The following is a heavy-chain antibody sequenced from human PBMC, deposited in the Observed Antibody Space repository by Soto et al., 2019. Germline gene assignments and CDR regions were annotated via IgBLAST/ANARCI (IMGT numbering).Heavy chain of an antibody. V-gene: IGHV4-39*01. CDR3: ARLFHDFWSGYYVPSWFDP. CDR1: GGSINSSSYY. CDR2: IYYSGST. D-gene: IGHD3-3*01. Sequence: SETLSLTCTVSGGSINSSSYYWGWIRQPPGKGLEWIGSIYYSGSTYYNPSLKSRVTISVDTSKNQFSLKLSSVTAADTAVYYCARLFHDFWSGYYVPSWFDPWGQGTLVTVSS. J-gene: IGHJ5*02.